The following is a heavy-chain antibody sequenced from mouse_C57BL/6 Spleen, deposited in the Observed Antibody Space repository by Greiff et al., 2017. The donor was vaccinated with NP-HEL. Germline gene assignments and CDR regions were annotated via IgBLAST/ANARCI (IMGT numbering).Heavy chain of an antibody. CDR1: GFTFSDYG. Sequence: EVKLVESGGGLVKPGGSLKLSCAASGFTFSDYGMHWVRQAPEKGLEWVAYISSGSSTIYYADTVKGRFTISRDNAKNTRFLQMTSLRSEDTAMYYCARPITTVVARAMDYWGQGTSVTVSS. CDR3: ARPITTVVARAMDY. J-gene: IGHJ4*01. D-gene: IGHD1-1*01. V-gene: IGHV5-17*01. CDR2: ISSGSSTI.